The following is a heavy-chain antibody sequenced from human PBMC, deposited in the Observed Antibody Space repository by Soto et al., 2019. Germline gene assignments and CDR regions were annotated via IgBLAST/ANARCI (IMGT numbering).Heavy chain of an antibody. J-gene: IGHJ6*02. CDR3: AKDGPYGDYEYYGMDV. D-gene: IGHD4-17*01. CDR1: RLSFSFST. CDR2: VTGDSDTI. V-gene: IGHV3-48*01. Sequence: GSLRLSCVASRLSFSFSTMNWVRQAPGKGLEWLAYVTGDSDTIYYADSVKGRFTISRDNSKNTLYLQMNSLRAEDTAVYYCAKDGPYGDYEYYGMDVWGQGTTVTVSS.